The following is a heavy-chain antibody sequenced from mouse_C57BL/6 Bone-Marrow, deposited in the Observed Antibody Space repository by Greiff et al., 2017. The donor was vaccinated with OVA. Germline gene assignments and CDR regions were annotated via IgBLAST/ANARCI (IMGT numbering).Heavy chain of an antibody. V-gene: IGHV14-4*01. CDR1: GFNIKDDY. CDR2: IDPENGDT. Sequence: EVKLMESGAELVRPGASVKLSCTASGFNIKDDYMHWVKQRPEQGLEWIGWIDPENGDTEYASKFQGKATITADTSSNTAYLQLSSLTSEDTAVYYCTTGVFAYWGQGTLVTVSA. CDR3: TTGVFAY. J-gene: IGHJ3*01.